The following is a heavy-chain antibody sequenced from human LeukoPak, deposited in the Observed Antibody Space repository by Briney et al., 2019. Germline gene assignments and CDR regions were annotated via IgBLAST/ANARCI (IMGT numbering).Heavy chain of an antibody. CDR3: ARTGYSNSWYGGFGDY. V-gene: IGHV1-18*01. Sequence: ASVKVSCKASGYTFTSYGISWVRQAPGQGLEWMGWISAYNGNTNYAQKLQGRVTMTTDTSTSTAYMELRSLRSDDTAVYYCARTGYSNSWYGGFGDYWGQGTLVTVSS. CDR2: ISAYNGNT. J-gene: IGHJ4*02. CDR1: GYTFTSYG. D-gene: IGHD6-13*01.